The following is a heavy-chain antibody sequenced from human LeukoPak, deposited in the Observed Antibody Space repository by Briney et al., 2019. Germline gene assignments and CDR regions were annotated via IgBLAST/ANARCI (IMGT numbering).Heavy chain of an antibody. CDR3: ARPFTDCSSTSCSYYYYGMDV. J-gene: IGHJ6*02. CDR1: GFTFSSYS. CDR2: ISSSSSYI. D-gene: IGHD2-2*01. V-gene: IGHV3-21*01. Sequence: GGSLRLSCAASGFTFSSYSMNWVRQAPGKGLEWVSSISSSSSYIYYADSVKGRFTISRDNSKNTLYLQMNSLRAEDTAVYYCARPFTDCSSTSCSYYYYGMDVWGQGTTVTVSS.